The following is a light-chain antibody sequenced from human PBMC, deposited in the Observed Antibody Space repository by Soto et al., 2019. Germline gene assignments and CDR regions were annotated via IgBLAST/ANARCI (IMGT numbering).Light chain of an antibody. Sequence: EIVLTQSPGTLSLSPVERATLSCRASQSVSSSYFAWYQQKPGQAPRLLIYGASSRATGIPDRFSGSGSVTDFTLTISRLEPEDFAVYYCQQYGSSPVTFGQGTKVDIK. J-gene: IGKJ1*01. CDR3: QQYGSSPVT. CDR2: GAS. V-gene: IGKV3-20*01. CDR1: QSVSSSY.